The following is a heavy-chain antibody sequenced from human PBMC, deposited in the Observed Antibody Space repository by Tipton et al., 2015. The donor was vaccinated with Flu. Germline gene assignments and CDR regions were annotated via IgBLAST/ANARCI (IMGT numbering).Heavy chain of an antibody. D-gene: IGHD1-1*01. CDR2: IHRTGNT. CDR1: GDSIGSGYY. V-gene: IGHV4-38-2*01. Sequence: TLSLTCSVSGDSIGSGYYWGWIRQPPGMGLEWIGNIHRTGNTYQNPSLKSRVTISVDTSRNQFSLKLSSVTAADTAVYYCARKMTESRQNWKYIDYWGQGTLVTVSS. J-gene: IGHJ4*02. CDR3: ARKMTESRQNWKYIDY.